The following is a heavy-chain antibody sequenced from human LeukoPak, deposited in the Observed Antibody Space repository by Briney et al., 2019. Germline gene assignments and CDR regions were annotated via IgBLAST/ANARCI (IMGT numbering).Heavy chain of an antibody. D-gene: IGHD2-2*01. CDR2: ISAYNGNT. J-gene: IGHJ4*02. CDR3: ARDLTYCSSTSCYLVRGALTDY. Sequence: GASVKVSCKASGYTFTSYGISWVRQAPGQGLEWMGWISAYNGNTNYAQKLQGRVTMTTDTSTSTAYMELRSLRSDDTAVYYCARDLTYCSSTSCYLVRGALTDYWGQGTLVTVSS. V-gene: IGHV1-18*01. CDR1: GYTFTSYG.